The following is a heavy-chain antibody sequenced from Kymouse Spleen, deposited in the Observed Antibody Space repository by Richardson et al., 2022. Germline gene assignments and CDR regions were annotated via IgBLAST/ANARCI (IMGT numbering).Heavy chain of an antibody. D-gene: IGHD6-13*01. CDR3: AKGNSSSWYRGYFDY. CDR2: ISYDGSNK. Sequence: QVQLVESGGGVVQPGRSLRLSCAASGFTFSSYGMHWVRQAPGKGLEWVAVISYDGSNKYYADSVKGRFTISRDNSKNTLYLQMNSLRAEDTAVYYCAKGNSSSWYRGYFDYWGQGTLVTVSS. V-gene: IGHV3-30*18. J-gene: IGHJ4*02. CDR1: GFTFSSYG.